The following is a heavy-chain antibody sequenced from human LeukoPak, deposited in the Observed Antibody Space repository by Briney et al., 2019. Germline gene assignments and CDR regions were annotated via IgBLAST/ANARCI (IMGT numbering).Heavy chain of an antibody. J-gene: IGHJ4*02. V-gene: IGHV4-38-2*02. CDR3: ARSRRSWSTFDY. CDR1: GYSISSGYY. CDR2: IYHSGNT. Sequence: PSETLSLTCTVSGYSISSGYYWGWIRQPPGKGLEWIGSIYHSGNTYYNPSLKSRVTMSVDTSKNQFSLKLSSVTAADTAVYYCARSRRSWSTFDYWGQGTLVTVSS. D-gene: IGHD6-13*01.